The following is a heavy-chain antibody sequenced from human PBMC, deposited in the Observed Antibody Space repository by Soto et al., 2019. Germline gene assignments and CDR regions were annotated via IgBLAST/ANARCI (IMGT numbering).Heavy chain of an antibody. J-gene: IGHJ4*02. CDR2: ISGYNGNT. D-gene: IGHD2-8*01. Sequence: GASVKASCKASGDTIISYGISWVRQAPDQGLEWMGWISGYNGNTNYAQKFQGRVTMSTDTSTSTAYMELRNLRSDDTAMYYCARDQCTNGVCYTGYWGQGTQVTVS. CDR3: ARDQCTNGVCYTGY. CDR1: GDTIISYG. V-gene: IGHV1-18*01.